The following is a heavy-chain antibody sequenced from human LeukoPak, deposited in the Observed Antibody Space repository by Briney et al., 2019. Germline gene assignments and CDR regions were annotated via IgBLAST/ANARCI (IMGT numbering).Heavy chain of an antibody. J-gene: IGHJ6*03. Sequence: GGSLRLSCAASGFTFDDYAMHWVRQAPGKGLEWVSLISWDGGSTYYADSVKGRFTISRDNSKNSLYLQMNSLRAEDTALYYCAKGSGGYCTNGVCSYYYYYMDVWGKGTTVTVSS. V-gene: IGHV3-43D*03. D-gene: IGHD2-8*01. CDR3: AKGSGGYCTNGVCSYYYYYMDV. CDR2: ISWDGGST. CDR1: GFTFDDYA.